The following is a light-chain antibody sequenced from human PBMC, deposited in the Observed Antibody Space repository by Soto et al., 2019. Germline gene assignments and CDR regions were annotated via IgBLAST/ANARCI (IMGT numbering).Light chain of an antibody. J-gene: IGKJ3*01. CDR3: QQRAKWPRT. CDR1: QSISRF. Sequence: EVVLTQSPAILFLSPGERATLSCRASQSISRFVAWYQQKPGLAPRLLIYDTSNRATGIPARFSGSGSETDFTLTITSLEPEDFAMYYCQQRAKWPRTFGPGTKVDIK. CDR2: DTS. V-gene: IGKV3-11*01.